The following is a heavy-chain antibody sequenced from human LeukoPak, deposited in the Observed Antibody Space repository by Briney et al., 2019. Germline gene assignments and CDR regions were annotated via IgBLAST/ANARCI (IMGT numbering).Heavy chain of an antibody. CDR3: AKVGVRWLQLAMDY. Sequence: GGSLRLSCAASGFTFDDYAMHWVRQAPGKGLEWVSLISGDGGSTCYADSVKGRFTISRDNSKNSLYLQMNSLRTEDTALYYCAKVGVRWLQLAMDYWGQGTLVTVSS. D-gene: IGHD5-24*01. CDR2: ISGDGGST. V-gene: IGHV3-43*02. J-gene: IGHJ4*02. CDR1: GFTFDDYA.